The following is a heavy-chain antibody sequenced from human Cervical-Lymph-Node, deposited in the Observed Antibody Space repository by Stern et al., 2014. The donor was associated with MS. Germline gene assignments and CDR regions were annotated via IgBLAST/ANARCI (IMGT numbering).Heavy chain of an antibody. CDR2: IYHSGST. V-gene: IGHV4-30-2*01. Sequence: VQLVESGSGLVKPSQTLSLTCAVSGGSISSGGYSWSWIRQPPGKGLEWIGYIYHSGSTYYNPSLKSPVTISVDRSKNQFSLKLSSVTAADTAVYYCARSSTVTPNAFDIWGQGTMVTVSS. D-gene: IGHD4-17*01. CDR3: ARSSTVTPNAFDI. J-gene: IGHJ3*02. CDR1: GGSISSGGYS.